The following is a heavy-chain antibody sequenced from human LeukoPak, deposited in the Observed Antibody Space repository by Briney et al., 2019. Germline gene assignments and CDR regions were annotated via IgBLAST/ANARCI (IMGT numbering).Heavy chain of an antibody. D-gene: IGHD2-2*01. Sequence: SETLSLTCTVSGGSISSGDYYWSWLRPPPGKGLEWVGYIYYSGSTYHNPPLKSRVTISVDTSKNQFSLKLSSVTAADTAVYYCARDQGSTSAIDYWGQGTLVTVSS. CDR3: ARDQGSTSAIDY. CDR1: GGSISSGDYY. CDR2: IYYSGST. J-gene: IGHJ4*02. V-gene: IGHV4-30-4*08.